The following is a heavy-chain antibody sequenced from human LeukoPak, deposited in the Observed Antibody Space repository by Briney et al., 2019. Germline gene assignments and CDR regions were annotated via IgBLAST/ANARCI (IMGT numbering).Heavy chain of an antibody. CDR3: AKLRGATINAWYFDY. CDR2: ISGSGGST. J-gene: IGHJ4*02. Sequence: PGGSLRLSCAASGFTFSTYAMSWVRQAPGKGLEWVSTISGSGGSTYYADSVKDRFTISRDNSKNTLYLQMNSLRAEDTAVYYCAKLRGATINAWYFDYWGQGTLVTVSS. V-gene: IGHV3-23*01. CDR1: GFTFSTYA. D-gene: IGHD5-12*01.